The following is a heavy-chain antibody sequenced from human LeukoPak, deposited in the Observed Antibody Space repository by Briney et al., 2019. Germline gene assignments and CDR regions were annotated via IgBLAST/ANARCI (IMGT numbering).Heavy chain of an antibody. D-gene: IGHD3-3*01. CDR3: ARGRITIFGVVTFHWFDP. CDR2: INHTGST. Sequence: SETLSPTCAVYGGSSSGYYWSWIRQPPGKGLEWVGKINHTGSTNYNPSLKSRVTISVDTSKNQFSLKLSSVTAADTAVYYCARGRITIFGVVTFHWFDPWGQGTLVTVSS. CDR1: GGSSSGYY. V-gene: IGHV4-34*01. J-gene: IGHJ5*02.